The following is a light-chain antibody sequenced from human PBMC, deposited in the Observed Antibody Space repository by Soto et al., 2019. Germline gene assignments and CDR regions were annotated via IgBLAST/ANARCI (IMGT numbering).Light chain of an antibody. CDR2: LGS. V-gene: IGKV2-28*01. Sequence: DIVMTQSPLSLSVTPGQPASISCRSSQSLLAGNGYNYLDWYLQKPGQSPQLLVYLGSNRASGDPDRFSGSVSGTDFTLKISRVEAEDVGVYYCMQALQTPLTFGGGTKVEIK. J-gene: IGKJ4*01. CDR3: MQALQTPLT. CDR1: QSLLAGNGYNY.